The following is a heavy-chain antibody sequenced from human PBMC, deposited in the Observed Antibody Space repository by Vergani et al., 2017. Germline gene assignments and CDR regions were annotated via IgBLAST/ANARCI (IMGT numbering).Heavy chain of an antibody. J-gene: IGHJ6*03. CDR3: ARWGLGYMDV. CDR1: GGSFSGYY. D-gene: IGHD3-16*01. Sequence: QVQLQQWGAGLLKPSETLSLTCAVYGGSFSGYYWSWIRQPPGKGLEWFGEINHSGSTNYNPSLKSRVTISVDTSKNQFSLKLSSVTAADTAVYYCARWGLGYMDVWGKGTTVTVSS. V-gene: IGHV4-34*01. CDR2: INHSGST.